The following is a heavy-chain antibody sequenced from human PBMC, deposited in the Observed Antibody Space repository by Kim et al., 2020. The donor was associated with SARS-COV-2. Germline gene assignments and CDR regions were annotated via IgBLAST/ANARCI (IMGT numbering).Heavy chain of an antibody. V-gene: IGHV1-69*06. CDR2: TS. Sequence: TSDYAQNFQGRVTITADKSTSTAYMELSSLRSEDTAVYYCARESGEIFDYWGQGTLVTVSS. D-gene: IGHD3-16*01. J-gene: IGHJ4*02. CDR3: ARESGEIFDY.